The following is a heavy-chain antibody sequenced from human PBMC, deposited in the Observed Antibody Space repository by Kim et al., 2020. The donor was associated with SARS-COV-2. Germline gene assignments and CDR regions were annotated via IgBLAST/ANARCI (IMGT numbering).Heavy chain of an antibody. V-gene: IGHV1-3*01. CDR3: ARVVTAMGLYLEPFDY. CDR1: GYTFTSYA. D-gene: IGHD5-18*01. J-gene: IGHJ4*02. CDR2: INAGNGNT. Sequence: ASVKVSCKASGYTFTSYAMHWVRQAPGQRLEWMGWINAGNGNTKYSQKFQGRVTITRDTSASTAYMELSSLRSEDTAVYYCARVVTAMGLYLEPFDYWGQGTLVTVSS.